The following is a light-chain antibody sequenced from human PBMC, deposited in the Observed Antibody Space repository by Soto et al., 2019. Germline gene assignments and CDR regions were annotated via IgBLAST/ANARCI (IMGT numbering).Light chain of an antibody. CDR2: DSS. CDR3: QQRSGWPT. V-gene: IGKV3-11*01. CDR1: QSVSSF. Sequence: EIVLTQSPATLSLSPGESATLPCRASQSVSSFLAWYQQRPGQAPRLLIYDSSNRATGIPARFSGSGSGTDFTLTISSLEPEDFAVYYCQQRSGWPTFGQGTKVEIK. J-gene: IGKJ1*01.